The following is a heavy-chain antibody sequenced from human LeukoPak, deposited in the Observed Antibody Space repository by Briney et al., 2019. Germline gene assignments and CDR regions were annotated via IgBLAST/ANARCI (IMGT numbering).Heavy chain of an antibody. CDR2: INHSGST. D-gene: IGHD6-19*01. CDR1: GDSISSYY. J-gene: IGHJ4*02. Sequence: SETLSLTCTVSGDSISSYYWSWIRQPPGKGLEWIGEINHSGSTNYNPSLKSRVTISVDTSKNQFSLKLSSVTAADTAVYYCARSRASSGAVAPLFDYWGQGTLVTVSS. CDR3: ARSRASSGAVAPLFDY. V-gene: IGHV4-34*01.